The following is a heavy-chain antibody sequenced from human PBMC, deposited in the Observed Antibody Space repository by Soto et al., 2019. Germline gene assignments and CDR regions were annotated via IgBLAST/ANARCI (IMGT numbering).Heavy chain of an antibody. CDR1: GFTFSSYA. D-gene: IGHD1-26*01. V-gene: IGHV3-30-3*01. CDR2: ISYDGSNK. Sequence: QVQLVESGGGVVQPGRSLRLSCAASGFTFSSYAMHWVRQAPGKGLGWVAVISYDGSNKYYADSVKGRFTISSDNSKNTLYLQMNSLRAEDTAVYYCARGRELRGSFVMDVWGQGTTVTVSS. J-gene: IGHJ6*02. CDR3: ARGRELRGSFVMDV.